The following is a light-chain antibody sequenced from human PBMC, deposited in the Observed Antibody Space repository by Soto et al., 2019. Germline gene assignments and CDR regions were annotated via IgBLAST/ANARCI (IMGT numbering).Light chain of an antibody. J-gene: IGKJ4*01. CDR3: QQYGDSPLT. V-gene: IGKV3-20*01. CDR1: QSVTSSY. CDR2: GVS. Sequence: EIVLTQSPGTVSLSPGERATLSCRASQSVTSSYLAWYQQKPGQAPRLLIYGVSSRATGIPDRFSGSGAGTDFXXTXXXXXXXDXAVYYCQQYGDSPLTFGGGTKVEIK.